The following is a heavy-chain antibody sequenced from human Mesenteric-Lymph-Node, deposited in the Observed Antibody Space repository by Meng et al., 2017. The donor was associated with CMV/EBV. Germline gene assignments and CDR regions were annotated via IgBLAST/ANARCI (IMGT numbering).Heavy chain of an antibody. CDR1: GGTFSSYA. J-gene: IGHJ6*02. D-gene: IGHD1-1*01. V-gene: IGHV1-69*05. Sequence: SVKVSCKASGGTFSSYAISWVRQAPGQGLEWMGGIIPIFGTANYAQKFQGRVTITTDKSTSTAYMELSSLRSEDTAVYYCASPTLQLERPDWFAGYYYGMDVWGQGTTVTVSS. CDR3: ASPTLQLERPDWFAGYYYGMDV. CDR2: IIPIFGTA.